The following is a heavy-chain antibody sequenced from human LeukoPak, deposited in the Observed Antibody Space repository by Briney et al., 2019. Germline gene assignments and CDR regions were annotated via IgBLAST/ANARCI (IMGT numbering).Heavy chain of an antibody. Sequence: GGSLRLSCAASGFTFSSYGMHWVRQAPGKGLEWVAFIRYDGSNKYYADSVKGRFTISRDNSKNTLYLQMNSLRAEDTAVYYCAKRHSSSWYSPPLFDYWGQGTLVTVSS. CDR1: GFTFSSYG. J-gene: IGHJ4*02. D-gene: IGHD6-13*01. CDR2: IRYDGSNK. V-gene: IGHV3-30*02. CDR3: AKRHSSSWYSPPLFDY.